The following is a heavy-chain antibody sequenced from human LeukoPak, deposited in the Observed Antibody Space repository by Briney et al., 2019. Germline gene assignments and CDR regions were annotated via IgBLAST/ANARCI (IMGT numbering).Heavy chain of an antibody. V-gene: IGHV1-46*01. J-gene: IGHJ4*02. CDR3: ARGASLYYDSSGYYGEIDY. D-gene: IGHD3-22*01. CDR2: INPSGGST. CDR1: GYTFTSYY. Sequence: ASVKVSCKASGYTFTSYYMHWVRQAPGQGLEWMGIINPSGGSTSYAQKFQGRVTMTRDTSTSTVYMELSSLRSEDTAVYYCARGASLYYDSSGYYGEIDYWGQGTLVTVSS.